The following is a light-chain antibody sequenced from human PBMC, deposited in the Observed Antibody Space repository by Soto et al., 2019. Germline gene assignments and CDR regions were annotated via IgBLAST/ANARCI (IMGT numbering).Light chain of an antibody. CDR3: HQYGSSPLT. J-gene: IGKJ4*01. V-gene: IGKV3-20*01. Sequence: EIVLTQSPGTLSLSPGERATLSCRASQSVSSSYLAWYQQKPGQAPSLLIYGASSRATGIPDRFSGSGSGTDFTLTIGRLEPEDFAVYYCHQYGSSPLTFGGGTKVEIK. CDR1: QSVSSSY. CDR2: GAS.